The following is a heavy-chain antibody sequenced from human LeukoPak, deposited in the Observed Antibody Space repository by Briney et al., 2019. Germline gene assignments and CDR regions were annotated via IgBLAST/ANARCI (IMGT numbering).Heavy chain of an antibody. V-gene: IGHV3-23*01. Sequence: GGSLRLSCAASGFTFSSYAMSWVRQAPGKGLEWVSGISGSGSSTYYADSVKGRFTISRDNSKNTLYLQMNSLRAEDTAVYYCARYYYGSGSGTRYFDYWGQGTPVTVSS. CDR1: GFTFSSYA. D-gene: IGHD3-10*01. J-gene: IGHJ4*02. CDR3: ARYYYGSGSGTRYFDY. CDR2: ISGSGSST.